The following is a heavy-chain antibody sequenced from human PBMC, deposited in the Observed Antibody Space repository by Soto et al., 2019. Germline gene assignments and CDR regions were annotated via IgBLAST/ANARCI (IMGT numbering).Heavy chain of an antibody. CDR3: AKDLLPNTVTTCGS. J-gene: IGHJ5*02. CDR2: ISSDGNNK. Sequence: QVQLVESGGGAVQPGRSLRLSCAASGFTFDSHGMHWVRQAPGKGLEWVAVISSDGNNKYYADSVTGRFTISRDNFNNILYLQMSSLRAEDTAVYYCAKDLLPNTVTTCGSWGQGTMVTVSS. CDR1: GFTFDSHG. V-gene: IGHV3-30*18. D-gene: IGHD4-17*01.